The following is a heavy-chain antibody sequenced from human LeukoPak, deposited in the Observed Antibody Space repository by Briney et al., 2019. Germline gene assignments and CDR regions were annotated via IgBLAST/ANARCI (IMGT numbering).Heavy chain of an antibody. J-gene: IGHJ6*02. CDR1: GGTFSSYA. CDR2: IIPIFGTA. Sequence: SVKVSCKASGGTFSSYAISWVRQAPGQGLEWMGGIIPIFGTANYAQKFQGRVTITADESTSTAYMELSSPRSEDTAVYYCARVKGTGDFWSGYHWNAYYYYGMDVWGQGTTVTVSS. V-gene: IGHV1-69*01. D-gene: IGHD3-3*01. CDR3: ARVKGTGDFWSGYHWNAYYYYGMDV.